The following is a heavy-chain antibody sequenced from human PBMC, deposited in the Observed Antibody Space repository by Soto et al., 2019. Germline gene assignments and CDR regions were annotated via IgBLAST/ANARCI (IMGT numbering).Heavy chain of an antibody. Sequence: PSETLSLTCTVSGGSISSGGYYWSWIRQHPGKGLEWIGYIYYSGSTYYNPSLKSRVTISVDTSKNQFSLKLSSVTAADTAVYYCARDSRDGGSYYFFDYWGQGTLVTVSS. CDR2: IYYSGST. J-gene: IGHJ4*02. CDR3: ARDSRDGGSYYFFDY. V-gene: IGHV4-31*03. CDR1: GGSISSGGYY. D-gene: IGHD1-26*01.